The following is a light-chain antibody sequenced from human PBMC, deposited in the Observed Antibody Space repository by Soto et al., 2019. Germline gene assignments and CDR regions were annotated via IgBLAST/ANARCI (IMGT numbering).Light chain of an antibody. Sequence: QSLLTQPPSVSGSPGQSATISCTGTSSDVGNDNRVSWYQQPPGTAPKLMIYDVSNRPSGVPDRFSGSKSGNTASLTISGLQAEDEADYYCTSYTTSSTPVVFGGGTK. CDR1: SSDVGNDNR. CDR2: DVS. CDR3: TSYTTSSTPVV. J-gene: IGLJ2*01. V-gene: IGLV2-18*02.